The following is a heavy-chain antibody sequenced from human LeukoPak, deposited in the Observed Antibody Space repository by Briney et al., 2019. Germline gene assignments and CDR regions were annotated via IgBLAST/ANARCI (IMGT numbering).Heavy chain of an antibody. CDR1: GFTFSSYW. D-gene: IGHD3-9*01. V-gene: IGHV3-7*03. Sequence: GGSLRLSCAASGFTFSSYWMTWVRQAPGKGLEWVANIKQDGSEKYYVDSVKGRFTISRDNAKNSLYLQMNSLRAEDTAVYYCAKRGVTGYKEGFDYWGQGTPVTVSS. CDR2: IKQDGSEK. J-gene: IGHJ4*02. CDR3: AKRGVTGYKEGFDY.